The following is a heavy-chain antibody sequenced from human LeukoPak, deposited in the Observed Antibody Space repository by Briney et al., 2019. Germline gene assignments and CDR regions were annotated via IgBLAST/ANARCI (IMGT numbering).Heavy chain of an antibody. CDR3: ARLSHCSSTSCYGGNWFDP. CDR2: IYYSGST. CDR1: GGSISSSSYY. V-gene: IGHV4-39*07. J-gene: IGHJ5*02. Sequence: PSETLSLTCTASGGSISSSSYYWGWIRQPPGKGLEWIGSIYYSGSTYYNPSLKSRVTISVDTSKNQFSLKLSSVTAADTAVYYCARLSHCSSTSCYGGNWFDPWGQGTLVTVSS. D-gene: IGHD2-2*01.